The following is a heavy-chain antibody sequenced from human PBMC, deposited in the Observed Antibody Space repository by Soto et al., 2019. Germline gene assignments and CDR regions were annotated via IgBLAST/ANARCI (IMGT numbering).Heavy chain of an antibody. D-gene: IGHD2-2*02. Sequence: QVQLQESGPGLVKPSETLSLTCTVSGGSVSSGSYYWSWIRQPPGKGLEWIGYIYYSGSTNYNPPLTSRVTISVDTSKNQFSLKLSSVTAADTAVYYCASVTRTCISTSCYRYYYGMDVWGQGTTVTVSS. CDR2: IYYSGST. V-gene: IGHV4-61*01. CDR3: ASVTRTCISTSCYRYYYGMDV. CDR1: GGSVSSGSYY. J-gene: IGHJ6*02.